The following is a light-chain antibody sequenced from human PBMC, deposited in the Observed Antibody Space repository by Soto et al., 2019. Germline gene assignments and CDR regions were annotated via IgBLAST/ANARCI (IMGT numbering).Light chain of an antibody. Sequence: EVVLTQSPGTLSLSPGERATLSCRASQSVSNNYFAWYQQKPGQAPRLLIFGSSDRATGIPDMFSGSGSGTDFTVTISRLEPEDFAVYYCQQYGSSPPYTFGQGTKLEIK. CDR3: QQYGSSPPYT. V-gene: IGKV3-20*01. CDR2: GSS. J-gene: IGKJ2*01. CDR1: QSVSNNY.